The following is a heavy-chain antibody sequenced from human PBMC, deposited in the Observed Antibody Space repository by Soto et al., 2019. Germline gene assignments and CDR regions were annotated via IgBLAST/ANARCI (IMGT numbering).Heavy chain of an antibody. V-gene: IGHV4-59*08. D-gene: IGHD1-26*01. CDR1: GGSISSYY. CDR2: IYYSGST. CDR3: ARARIVGAKAWFDP. Sequence: SETLSLTCTVSGGSISSYYWSWIRQPPGKGLEWIGYIYYSGSTNYNPSLKSRVTISVDTSKNQFSLKLNSMTAADTAVYYCARARIVGAKAWFDPWGQGTLVTVSS. J-gene: IGHJ5*01.